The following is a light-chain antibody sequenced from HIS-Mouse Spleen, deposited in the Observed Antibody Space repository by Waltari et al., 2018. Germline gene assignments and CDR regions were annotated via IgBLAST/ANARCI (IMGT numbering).Light chain of an antibody. CDR2: GAS. J-gene: IGKJ1*01. Sequence: EIVMTQSPATLSVSPGERATLSCRASQGVSSNLAWYQQRPGQATRLIIYGASTRATGIPDRFSGSGYGTEFTLTISSMQSEDFAVYYCQQYNNWPPWTFGQGTKVEIK. V-gene: IGKV3-15*01. CDR1: QGVSSN. CDR3: QQYNNWPPWT.